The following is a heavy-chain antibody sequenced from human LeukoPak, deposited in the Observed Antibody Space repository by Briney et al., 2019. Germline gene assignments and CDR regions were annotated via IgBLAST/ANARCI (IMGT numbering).Heavy chain of an antibody. CDR2: INKDGSEK. J-gene: IGHJ4*02. Sequence: PGEALRLSCIGSGMNNYWMTWVRPAPGEGLQAVANINKDGSEKYYLDSVKGRITISRDNMKNSVFLENNSLRAEDTGIYYCATDLNWVSHWGQGTLVTVSS. V-gene: IGHV3-7*01. D-gene: IGHD3-16*01. CDR1: GMNNYW. CDR3: ATDLNWVSH.